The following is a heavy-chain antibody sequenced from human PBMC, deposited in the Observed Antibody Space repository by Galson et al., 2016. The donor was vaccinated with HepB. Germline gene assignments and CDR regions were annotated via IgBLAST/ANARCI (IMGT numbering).Heavy chain of an antibody. CDR3: ATVGGYCTGGSCYGLDY. D-gene: IGHD2-15*01. CDR2: IKSKTDGGTT. CDR1: GFPFNYAW. J-gene: IGHJ4*02. Sequence: SLRLSCAASGFPFNYAWMSWVRQAPGKGLEWIGRIKSKTDGGTTDSAAPVKGRFTISRDDSKNTLYLQMNSLKTEDTAVYYCATVGGYCTGGSCYGLDYWGQGILVTVSS. V-gene: IGHV3-15*01.